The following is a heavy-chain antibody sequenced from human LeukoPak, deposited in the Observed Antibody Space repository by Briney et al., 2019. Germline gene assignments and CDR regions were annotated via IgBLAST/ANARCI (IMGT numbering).Heavy chain of an antibody. V-gene: IGHV3-23*01. D-gene: IGHD6-6*01. CDR1: GFTFSSYA. J-gene: IGHJ5*02. CDR3: AKEEYSSSFSSWFDP. CDR2: ISGSGGST. Sequence: PGGSLRLSCAASGFTFSSYAMSWVRQAPGKWLEWVSAISGSGGSTYYADSVKGRFTISRDNSKNTLYLQMNSLGAEDTAVYYCAKEEYSSSFSSWFDPWGQGTPVTVSS.